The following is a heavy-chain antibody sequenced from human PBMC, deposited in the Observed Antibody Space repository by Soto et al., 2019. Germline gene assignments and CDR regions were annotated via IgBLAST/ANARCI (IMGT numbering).Heavy chain of an antibody. CDR1: GYTFTSYY. J-gene: IGHJ4*02. D-gene: IGHD2-15*01. CDR2: INTGNGNT. CDR3: AREVGSRVSYFDF. V-gene: IGHV1-3*04. Sequence: ASVKVSCKASGYTFTSYYMHWVRQAPGQRLEWMGWINTGNGNTRYSQKFQGRVTITRDTSATTAYMELSSLSSEGTAVYFCAREVGSRVSYFDFWGQGTLVTVSS.